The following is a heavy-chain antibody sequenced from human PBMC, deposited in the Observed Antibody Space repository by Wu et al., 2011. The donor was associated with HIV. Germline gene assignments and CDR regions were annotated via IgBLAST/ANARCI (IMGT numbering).Heavy chain of an antibody. CDR1: GYTFTTSG. CDR2: ISTYSGNT. V-gene: IGHV1-18*01. D-gene: IGHD1-26*01. Sequence: QVQLVQSGAEVKKPGASVKVSCKASGYTFTTSGVSWVRQAPGQGLEWMGWISTYSGNTKYAQRLQGRVTMTTDTPANTAYMEVRSLRSDDTAVYYXARDESGSSSFYGMDVWGQGTTVTVSS. CDR3: ARDESGSSSFYGMDV. J-gene: IGHJ6*02.